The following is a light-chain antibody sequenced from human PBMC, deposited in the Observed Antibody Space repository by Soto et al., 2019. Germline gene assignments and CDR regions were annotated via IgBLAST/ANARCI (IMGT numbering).Light chain of an antibody. CDR1: SSNIGSNY. Sequence: QSVLTQPPSASGTPGQRVTISCSGSSSNIGSNYVYWYQQLPGTAPKLLIYSNNQRPSGVPDRFSGSKSGTSASLAISGLRSEDEADCYCAAWDDSLSGVVFGGGTKLTVL. J-gene: IGLJ2*01. V-gene: IGLV1-47*02. CDR2: SNN. CDR3: AAWDDSLSGVV.